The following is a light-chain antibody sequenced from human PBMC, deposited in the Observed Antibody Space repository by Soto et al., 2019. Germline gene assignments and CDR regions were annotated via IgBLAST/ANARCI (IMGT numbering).Light chain of an antibody. CDR2: DVS. V-gene: IGLV2-11*01. CDR1: SSDIGDYDY. J-gene: IGLJ3*02. CDR3: CSYAGSYTWV. Sequence: QSALTQPRSVSGSPGQSVTISCTGTSSDIGDYDYVSWYQHHPGKAPKLMIYDVSKRPSGVPDRFSGSKSGSTASLTISGLQAEDEADYYCCSYAGSYTWVFGGGTKLTVL.